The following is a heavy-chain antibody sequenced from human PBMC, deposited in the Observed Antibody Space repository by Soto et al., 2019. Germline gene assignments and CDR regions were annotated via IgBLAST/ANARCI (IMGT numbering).Heavy chain of an antibody. CDR2: ISYDGSNK. J-gene: IGHJ6*02. CDR1: GFTFSSYA. D-gene: IGHD2-2*01. Sequence: GGSLRLSCAASGFTFSSYAMHWVRQAPGKGLEWVAVISYDGSNKYYADSVKGRFTISRDNSKDTLYLQMNSLRAEDTAVYYCARDQDIVVVPAARPRYYYYYGMDVWGQGTTVTVSS. CDR3: ARDQDIVVVPAARPRYYYYYGMDV. V-gene: IGHV3-30-3*01.